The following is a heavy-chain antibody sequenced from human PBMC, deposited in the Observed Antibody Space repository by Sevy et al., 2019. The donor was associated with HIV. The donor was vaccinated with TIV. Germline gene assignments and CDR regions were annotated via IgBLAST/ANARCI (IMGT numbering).Heavy chain of an antibody. CDR3: AKEPVMVVDYYSMNV. CDR1: GFTFSNYG. CDR2: IRYDGSNK. J-gene: IGHJ6*02. Sequence: GGSLRLSCAASGFTFSNYGMHWVRQAPGKGLEWVAFIRYDGSNKNNADCVKGRFTISRDNSKNTLYLQMNSLRTEDTAVYYCAKEPVMVVDYYSMNVWGQGTTVTVSS. D-gene: IGHD2-8*02. V-gene: IGHV3-30*02.